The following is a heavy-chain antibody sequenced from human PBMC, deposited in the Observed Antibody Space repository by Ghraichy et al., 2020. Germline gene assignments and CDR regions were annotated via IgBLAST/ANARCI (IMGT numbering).Heavy chain of an antibody. Sequence: VKVSCKASGYTFTSYGISWVRQSPGQGLEWMGWISAYNGNTNYAQKLQGRVTMTTDTSTSTDYMELRSLRSDDTAVYYCARDGYYDSSGYYWRDAFDIWGQGTMVTVSS. V-gene: IGHV1-18*01. J-gene: IGHJ3*02. CDR1: GYTFTSYG. CDR3: ARDGYYDSSGYYWRDAFDI. D-gene: IGHD3-22*01. CDR2: ISAYNGNT.